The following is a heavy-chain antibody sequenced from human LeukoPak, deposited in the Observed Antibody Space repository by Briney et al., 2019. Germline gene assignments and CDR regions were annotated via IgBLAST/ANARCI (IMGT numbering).Heavy chain of an antibody. CDR3: ARDFVGAFDY. Sequence: PGGSLRLSCAASGFTFSSYEMNCVRQAPGEGLEWVSYISSSDTTIYYADSVKGRFTISRDNAKNSLYLQMNSLRAEDTAVYYCARDFVGAFDYWGQGTLVTVSS. CDR2: ISSSDTTI. V-gene: IGHV3-48*03. CDR1: GFTFSSYE. J-gene: IGHJ4*02. D-gene: IGHD1-26*01.